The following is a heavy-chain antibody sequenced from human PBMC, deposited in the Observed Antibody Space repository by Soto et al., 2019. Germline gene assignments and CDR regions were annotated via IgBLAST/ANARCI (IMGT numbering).Heavy chain of an antibody. V-gene: IGHV3-23*01. CDR1: GFTFSTYT. D-gene: IGHD2-2*01. CDR2: ISGSGASP. J-gene: IGHJ4*02. CDR3: AKARCSTTNCYVPDY. Sequence: GGSLRFSCASSGFTFSTYTMSWVRRAPGKGLEWVSAISGSGASPSYADSVQGRFTISRDNPKRTLYLQMNNLRAEDTAVYYCAKARCSTTNCYVPDYWGQGTLVTVSS.